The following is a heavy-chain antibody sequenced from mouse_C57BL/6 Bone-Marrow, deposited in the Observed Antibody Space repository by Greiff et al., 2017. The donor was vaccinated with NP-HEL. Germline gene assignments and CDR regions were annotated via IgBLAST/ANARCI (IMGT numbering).Heavy chain of an antibody. CDR1: GFTFSSYG. Sequence: EVMLVESGGDLVKPGGSLKLSCAASGFTFSSYGMSWVRQTPDKRLEWVATISSGGSYTYYPDSVKGRFTISRDNAKNTLYLQMSSLKSEDTAMYYCARQDDYDGTVDYWGQGTTLTVSS. V-gene: IGHV5-6*01. D-gene: IGHD2-4*01. J-gene: IGHJ2*01. CDR3: ARQDDYDGTVDY. CDR2: ISSGGSYT.